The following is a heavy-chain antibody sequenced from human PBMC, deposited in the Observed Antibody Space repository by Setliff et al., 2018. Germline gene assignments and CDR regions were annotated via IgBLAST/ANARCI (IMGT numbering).Heavy chain of an antibody. D-gene: IGHD4-4*01. V-gene: IGHV3-48*01. CDR1: GFTFSIYS. Sequence: GGSLRLSCAASGFTFSIYSMNWLRQAPGKGLEWVSYISSGSISTTHYADSVRGRFTVSRDNAKNTLYLEMNNLRAEDSAVYYCARRGTTAFDFWGLGTPVTVSS. CDR2: ISSGSISTT. CDR3: ARRGTTAFDF. J-gene: IGHJ4*02.